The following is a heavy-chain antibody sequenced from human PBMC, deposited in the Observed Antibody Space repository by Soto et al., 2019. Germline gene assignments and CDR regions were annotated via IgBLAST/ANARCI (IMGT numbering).Heavy chain of an antibody. D-gene: IGHD2-15*01. CDR2: INHSGST. CDR1: GGSFSGYY. V-gene: IGHV4-34*01. Sequence: SETLSLTCAVYGGSFSGYYWSWIRQPPGKGLEWIGEINHSGSTNYNPSLKSRVTISVDTSKNQFSLKLSSVTAADTAVYYCARGVVAATIRFDPWGQGTLVTVSS. CDR3: ARGVVAATIRFDP. J-gene: IGHJ5*02.